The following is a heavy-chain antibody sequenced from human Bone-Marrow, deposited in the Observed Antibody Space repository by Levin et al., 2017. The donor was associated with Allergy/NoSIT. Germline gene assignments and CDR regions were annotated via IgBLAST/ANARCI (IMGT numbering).Heavy chain of an antibody. CDR1: GFTFSSYS. J-gene: IGHJ4*02. CDR3: ARRLEH. V-gene: IGHV3-48*01. Sequence: GESLKISCAASGFTFSSYSMNWVRQAPGKGLEWVSYITSGSSTIYYADSVKGRFTISRDNAKNSLYLQMNSLRAEDTAVYYCARRLEHWGQGTLVTVSS. D-gene: IGHD5-12*01. CDR2: ITSGSSTI.